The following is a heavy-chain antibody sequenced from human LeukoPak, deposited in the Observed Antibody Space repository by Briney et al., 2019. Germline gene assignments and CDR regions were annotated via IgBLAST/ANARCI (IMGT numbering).Heavy chain of an antibody. CDR3: AKPLVGVASITY. CDR2: ISGSSTT. D-gene: IGHD5-12*01. V-gene: IGHV3-23*01. CDR1: GFNFSSYS. Sequence: GGSLRLSCAASGFNFSSYSMSWVRQAPGEGLEWVSAISGSSTTYYADSVKGRFTISRDNSKNTLYLQMNSLRAEDTAVYYCAKPLVGVASITYWGQGTLVTVSS. J-gene: IGHJ4*02.